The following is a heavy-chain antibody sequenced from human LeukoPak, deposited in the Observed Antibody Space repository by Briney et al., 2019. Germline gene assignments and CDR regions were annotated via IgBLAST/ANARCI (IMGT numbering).Heavy chain of an antibody. J-gene: IGHJ4*02. CDR3: ARDDERDERYSYGYYFDY. V-gene: IGHV4-4*07. Sequence: SETLSLTCTVSGGSISSYYWSWIRQPAGKGLEWIGRIYTSGSTNYNPSLKSRVTMSVDTSKNQFSLKLSSVTAADTAVYYCARDDERDERYSYGYYFDYWGQGTLVTVSS. D-gene: IGHD5-18*01. CDR1: GGSISSYY. CDR2: IYTSGST.